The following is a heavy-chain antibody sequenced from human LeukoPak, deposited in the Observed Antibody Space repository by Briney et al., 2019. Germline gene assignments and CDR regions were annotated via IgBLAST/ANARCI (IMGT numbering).Heavy chain of an antibody. CDR3: AKVFAGDNYYDSSGYYSASFDY. D-gene: IGHD3-22*01. CDR1: GFTFSSYA. CDR2: ISGSGGST. Sequence: GGSLRLSCAASGFTFSSYAMSWVRQAPGKGLEWVSGISGSGGSTYYADSVKGRFTVSRDNSKNTLYLLTNSLRAEDTAVYYCAKVFAGDNYYDSSGYYSASFDYWGQGTLVTVS. V-gene: IGHV3-23*01. J-gene: IGHJ4*02.